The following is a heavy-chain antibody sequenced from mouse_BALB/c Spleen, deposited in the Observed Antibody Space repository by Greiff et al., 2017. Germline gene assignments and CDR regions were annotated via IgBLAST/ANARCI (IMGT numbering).Heavy chain of an antibody. CDR1: GDSITSGY. V-gene: IGHV3-8*02. Sequence: EVKVEESGPSLVKPSQTLSLTCSVTGDSITSGYWNWIRKFPGNKLEYMGYISYSGSTYYNPSLKSRISITRDTSKNQYYLQLNSVTTEDTATYYCARRRGFITTVVATGPYAMDYWGQGTSVTVSS. D-gene: IGHD1-1*01. CDR2: ISYSGST. J-gene: IGHJ4*01. CDR3: ARRRGFITTVVATGPYAMDY.